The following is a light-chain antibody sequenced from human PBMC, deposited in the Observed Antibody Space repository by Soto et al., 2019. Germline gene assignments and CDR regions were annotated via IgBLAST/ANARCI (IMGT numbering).Light chain of an antibody. CDR1: DIASKS. CDR3: QVWDSSSDHYV. Sequence: SYELTQPPSVSVAPGQTARISCGGNDIASKSVHWSQQKPGQAPVLVVYDDNDRPSGIPERLSGSNSGDTATLTISRVEAGDEADYYCQVWDSSSDHYVFGSGTKVIV. CDR2: DDN. V-gene: IGLV3-21*02. J-gene: IGLJ1*01.